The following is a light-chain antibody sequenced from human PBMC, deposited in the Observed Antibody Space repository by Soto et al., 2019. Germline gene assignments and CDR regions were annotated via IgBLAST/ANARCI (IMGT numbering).Light chain of an antibody. CDR2: KTF. J-gene: IGKJ1*01. CDR3: HNYKSPPWT. CDR1: QSIDIW. Sequence: DIQMTQSPSTLSASVGDRVTITCRASQSIDIWLAWYQQKPGKAPKLLIYKTFSLESGVPSRFSGSGSGTEFTLTISRLQPDDFATYYCHNYKSPPWTFGQGTKVEIK. V-gene: IGKV1-5*03.